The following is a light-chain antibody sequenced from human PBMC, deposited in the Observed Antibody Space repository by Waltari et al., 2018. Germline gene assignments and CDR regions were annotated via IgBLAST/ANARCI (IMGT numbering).Light chain of an antibody. CDR3: QQRSAWPLT. CDR2: DAS. Sequence: EIVLTQSPATLSLSPGESATLSCRASQSINRYLAWYQQKPGQAPRLLIYDASDRATGIPARFSGSGSGTDFALTISTLEPEDFAVYYCQQRSAWPLTFGQGTKVEIK. V-gene: IGKV3-11*01. J-gene: IGKJ1*01. CDR1: QSINRY.